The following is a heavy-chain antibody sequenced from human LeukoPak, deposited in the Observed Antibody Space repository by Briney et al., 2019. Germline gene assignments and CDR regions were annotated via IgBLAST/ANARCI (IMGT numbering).Heavy chain of an antibody. CDR2: MNPNSGNT. Sequence: ASVKVSCKASGYTFTSYDINWVRQATGQGLEWMGWMNPNSGNTGYAQKFQGRVTMTEDTSTDTAYMELSSLRSEATAVYYCGTPKVYYYGSGVEYYFDYWGQGTLVTVSS. V-gene: IGHV1-8*01. D-gene: IGHD3-10*01. CDR1: GYTFTSYD. CDR3: GTPKVYYYGSGVEYYFDY. J-gene: IGHJ4*02.